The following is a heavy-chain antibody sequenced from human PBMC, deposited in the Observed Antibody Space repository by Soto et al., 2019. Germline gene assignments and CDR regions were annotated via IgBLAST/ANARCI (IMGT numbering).Heavy chain of an antibody. J-gene: IGHJ5*02. CDR3: ARSLSGSRPWFDP. D-gene: IGHD1-26*01. V-gene: IGHV1-69*13. CDR1: GGTFSSYA. CDR2: IIPIFGTA. Sequence: GASVKVSCKASGGTFSSYAISWVRQAPGQGLEWMGGIIPIFGTANYAQKFQGRVTITADESTSTAYMELSSLRSEDTAVYYCARSLSGSRPWFDPWGQGTLVTVSS.